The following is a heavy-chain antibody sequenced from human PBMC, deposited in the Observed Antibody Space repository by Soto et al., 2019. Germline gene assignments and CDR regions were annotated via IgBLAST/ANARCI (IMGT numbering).Heavy chain of an antibody. CDR3: ARDSQWYFDL. V-gene: IGHV3-48*02. CDR1: GFTFSNYN. CDR2: ISTSDSTI. J-gene: IGHJ2*01. Sequence: GGSLRLSCVASGFTFSNYNMNWVRQAPGKGLEWVSYISTSDSTIYYTDSVKGRFTISRDNARNSLYLQMNSLRDEDTAVYYCARDSQWYFDLWGRGTLVTVSS.